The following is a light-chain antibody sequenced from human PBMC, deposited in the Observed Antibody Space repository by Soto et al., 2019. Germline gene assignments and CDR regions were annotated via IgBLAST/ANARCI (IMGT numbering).Light chain of an antibody. V-gene: IGLV2-14*01. Sequence: QSALTQPASGSGAPGQSITISCTGTSSDVGGYNYVSWYQQHPGNAPKLMIYDVSNRPSGVSNRFSGSKSGNTASLTISGLQAEDEADYYCSSYTSSSPRVFGTGTKVTVL. CDR1: SSDVGGYNY. CDR2: DVS. CDR3: SSYTSSSPRV. J-gene: IGLJ1*01.